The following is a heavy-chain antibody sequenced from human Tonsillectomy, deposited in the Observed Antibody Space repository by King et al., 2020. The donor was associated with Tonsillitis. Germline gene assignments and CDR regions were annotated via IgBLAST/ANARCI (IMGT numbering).Heavy chain of an antibody. CDR2: VYTSGST. CDR1: GGSINSFY. V-gene: IGHV4-4*07. D-gene: IGHD1-26*01. J-gene: IGHJ2*01. CDR3: ARGTVGANSIWYFDR. Sequence: QLQESAPGLVKPSETLSLTCTVSGGSINSFYWSWLRQPAGKGLEWIGRVYTSGSTNYNPSLESRVTLSVDTSKNQSTLKLSSLTAADTAVYYCARGTVGANSIWYFDRWGRGTLVTVSS.